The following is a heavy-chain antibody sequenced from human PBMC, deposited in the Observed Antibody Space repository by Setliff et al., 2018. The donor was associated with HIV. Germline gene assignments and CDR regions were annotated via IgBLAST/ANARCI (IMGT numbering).Heavy chain of an antibody. Sequence: PGGSLRLSCAASGFTFSSYAMSWVRQAPGKGLEWVSGISGSAGTTYYADSVKGRFTISRDNSKNTLYLQMNSLRSEDTAVYFCAKSFNSGPTNWNIDVWGTGTTVTVSS. CDR2: ISGSAGTT. J-gene: IGHJ6*03. CDR3: AKSFNSGPTNWNIDV. CDR1: GFTFSSYA. D-gene: IGHD1-20*01. V-gene: IGHV3-23*01.